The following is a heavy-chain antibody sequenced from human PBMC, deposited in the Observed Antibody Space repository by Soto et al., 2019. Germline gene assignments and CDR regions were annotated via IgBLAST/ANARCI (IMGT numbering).Heavy chain of an antibody. CDR2: LYSAGNA. D-gene: IGHD6-19*01. Sequence: PGGSLRLSCAASGFTVSDNYMTWVRQAPGKGLEWVSVLYSAGNAYYADSVQGRFTISRDDSKNTLYLQMNRLRAEDTAVYYCARDKGGGWYYFDSWGQGTLVTGS. CDR3: ARDKGGGWYYFDS. CDR1: GFTVSDNY. V-gene: IGHV3-53*01. J-gene: IGHJ4*02.